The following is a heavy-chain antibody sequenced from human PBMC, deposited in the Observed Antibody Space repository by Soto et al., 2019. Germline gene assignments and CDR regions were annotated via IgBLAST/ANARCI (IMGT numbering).Heavy chain of an antibody. Sequence: QVQLVQSGAEVKKPGASVKVSCKASGYTFTSYDINWVRQATGQGLEWMGWMNPNSGNTGYAQKFQGRVTMTRNTPISTGYMERSSLRSEGTAVYYCARSPDGYYYDGMDVWGQGTTVTVSS. CDR2: MNPNSGNT. J-gene: IGHJ6*02. CDR3: ARSPDGYYYDGMDV. CDR1: GYTFTSYD. V-gene: IGHV1-8*01.